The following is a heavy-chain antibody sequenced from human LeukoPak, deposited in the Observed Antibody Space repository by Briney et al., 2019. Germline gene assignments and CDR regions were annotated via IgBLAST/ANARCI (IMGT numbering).Heavy chain of an antibody. V-gene: IGHV1-8*01. J-gene: IGHJ6*03. D-gene: IGHD6-13*01. Sequence: EASVKVSCKASGYTFTSYDINWVRQATGQGLEWMGWMNPNSGNTGYAQKFQGRVTMTRNTSISTAYMELSRLRSDDTAVYYCARDSQRAAGLSDYYMDVWGKGTTVTVSS. CDR1: GYTFTSYD. CDR2: MNPNSGNT. CDR3: ARDSQRAAGLSDYYMDV.